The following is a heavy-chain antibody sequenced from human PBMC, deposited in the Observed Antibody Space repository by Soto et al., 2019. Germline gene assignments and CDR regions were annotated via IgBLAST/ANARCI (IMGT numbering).Heavy chain of an antibody. D-gene: IGHD3-10*01. V-gene: IGHV3-13*01. J-gene: IGHJ6*02. CDR3: ARAPSGEGFGEVSYGLDV. CDR1: GFTFGSYD. Sequence: EVQLVESGGGSVQPGGSLRLSCAASGFTFGSYDMHWVRQATGRGLEWVSSIDIVGDTYYQGSVKGRFTITRDSVKNSLYLQLSRLSAEDSAVYYCARAPSGEGFGEVSYGLDVWGHGTTVTVSS. CDR2: IDIVGDT.